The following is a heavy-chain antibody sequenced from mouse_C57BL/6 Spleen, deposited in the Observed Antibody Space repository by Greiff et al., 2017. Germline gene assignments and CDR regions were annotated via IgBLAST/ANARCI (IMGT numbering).Heavy chain of an antibody. Sequence: VQLQQSGPELVKPGASVKISCKASGYAFSSSWMNWVKQRPGKGLEWIGRIYPGDGDTNYNGKFKGKATLTADKSSSTAYMQLSSLTSEDSAVYFCARSYGSAPYWYFDVWGTGTTVTVSS. CDR1: GYAFSSSW. CDR2: IYPGDGDT. CDR3: ARSYGSAPYWYFDV. D-gene: IGHD1-1*01. V-gene: IGHV1-82*01. J-gene: IGHJ1*03.